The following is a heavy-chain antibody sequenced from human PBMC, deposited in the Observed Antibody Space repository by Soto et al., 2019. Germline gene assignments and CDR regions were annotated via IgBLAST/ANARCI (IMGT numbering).Heavy chain of an antibody. J-gene: IGHJ4*02. CDR3: ARGGGWVGEASFDS. D-gene: IGHD3-10*01. CDR2: INAGNGRE. CDR1: GYTFTSYT. Sequence: QVQLEQSGAEVKKPGASVKVSCKTSGYTFTSYTLHWVRQAPGQGLEWMGWINAGNGREKYSQRFQDRVSLSTDKPAPPAYREWRSPRSENTAMYFCARGGGWVGEASFDSWGQGTLVTVSS. V-gene: IGHV1-3*01.